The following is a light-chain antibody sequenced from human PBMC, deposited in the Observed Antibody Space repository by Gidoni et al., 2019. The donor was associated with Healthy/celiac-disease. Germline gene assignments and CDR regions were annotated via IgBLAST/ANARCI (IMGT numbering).Light chain of an antibody. J-gene: IGKJ3*01. CDR1: QSVSSSY. Sequence: IVLTQSPGTLSLSPGERAILSCRASQSVSSSYLAWYQQKPGQAPRLLIYGASSRATGIPDRFSGSGSGTDFTLTISRLEPEDFAVYYCQQYGSSPPRFTFXPXTKVXIK. CDR3: QQYGSSPPRFT. CDR2: GAS. V-gene: IGKV3-20*01.